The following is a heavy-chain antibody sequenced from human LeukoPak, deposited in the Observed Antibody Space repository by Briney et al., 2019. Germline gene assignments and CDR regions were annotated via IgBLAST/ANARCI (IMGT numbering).Heavy chain of an antibody. CDR1: GGSFSGYY. Sequence: SETLSLTCAVYGGSFSGYYWSWIRQPPGKGLEWGGEINHSGSTNYNPSLKSRVTISVDTSQNQFSLKLSSVTAADTAVYYCARRPRYSGSRNAFDIWGQGTMVTVSS. V-gene: IGHV4-34*01. D-gene: IGHD1-26*01. CDR2: INHSGST. CDR3: ARRPRYSGSRNAFDI. J-gene: IGHJ3*02.